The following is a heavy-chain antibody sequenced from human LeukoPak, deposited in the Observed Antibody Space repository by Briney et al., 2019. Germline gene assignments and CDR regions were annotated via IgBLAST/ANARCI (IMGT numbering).Heavy chain of an antibody. J-gene: IGHJ3*02. CDR2: IYYSGST. Sequence: SETLSLTCTVSGGSISSYYWSWIRQPPGKGLEWIGYIYYSGSTNYNPSLKGRVTISVDTSKNQFSLKLSSVTAADTAVYYCARAPLRYGDPPGAFDIWGQGTMVTVSS. CDR1: GGSISSYY. CDR3: ARAPLRYGDPPGAFDI. V-gene: IGHV4-59*01. D-gene: IGHD4-17*01.